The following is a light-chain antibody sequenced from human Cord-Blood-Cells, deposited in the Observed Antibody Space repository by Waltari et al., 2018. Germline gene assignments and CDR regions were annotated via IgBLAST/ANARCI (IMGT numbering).Light chain of an antibody. Sequence: DIQMTQSPSSLSASVGDRVTITCRASQSISSYLNWYQQKPGKAPKLLIYAASSLQSGVPSRFSGSGSGTDFTLTISSLQPEDFATYYCQQSYSTPYTFGQGTKLGSN. J-gene: IGKJ2*01. V-gene: IGKV1-39*01. CDR3: QQSYSTPYT. CDR2: AAS. CDR1: QSISSY.